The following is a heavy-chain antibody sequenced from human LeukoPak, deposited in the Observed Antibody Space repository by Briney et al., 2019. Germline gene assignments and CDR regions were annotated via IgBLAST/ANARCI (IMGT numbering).Heavy chain of an antibody. CDR1: GGSISSYY. Sequence: PSETLSLTRTVSGGSISSYYWSWIRQPPGKGLEWIGYIYYSGSTNYNPSLKSRVTISVDTSKNQFSLKLSSVTAADTAVYYCARGSIAVAGTQGPLFDYWGQGTLVTVSS. V-gene: IGHV4-59*01. D-gene: IGHD6-19*01. CDR2: IYYSGST. J-gene: IGHJ4*02. CDR3: ARGSIAVAGTQGPLFDY.